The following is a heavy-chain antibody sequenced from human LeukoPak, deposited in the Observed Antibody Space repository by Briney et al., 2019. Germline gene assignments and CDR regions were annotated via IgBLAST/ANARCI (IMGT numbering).Heavy chain of an antibody. CDR3: ARDYTAVTTGWFDP. CDR2: MSNGGST. CDR1: GGSMNSANYY. D-gene: IGHD4-17*01. J-gene: IGHJ5*02. V-gene: IGHV4-31*03. Sequence: TLSLTCTVSGGSMNSANYYWNWLRQLPGKGLEWIGYMSNGGSTSYNPSLNGRVTISMGTSENHFSLRLTSVTAADTAVYYCARDYTAVTTGWFDPWGQGTLVTVSS.